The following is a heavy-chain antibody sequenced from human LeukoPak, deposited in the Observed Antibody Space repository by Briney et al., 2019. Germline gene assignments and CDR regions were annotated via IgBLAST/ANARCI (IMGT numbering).Heavy chain of an antibody. CDR1: GGSISSYY. CDR2: IYYSGST. D-gene: IGHD5-24*01. Sequence: PSETPSLTCTVSGGSISSYYWSWIRQPPGKGLEWIGYIYYSGSTNYNPSLKSRVTISVDTSKNQFSLKLSSVTAADTAVYYCALEMATIHGYFDYWGQGTLVTVSS. J-gene: IGHJ4*02. CDR3: ALEMATIHGYFDY. V-gene: IGHV4-59*01.